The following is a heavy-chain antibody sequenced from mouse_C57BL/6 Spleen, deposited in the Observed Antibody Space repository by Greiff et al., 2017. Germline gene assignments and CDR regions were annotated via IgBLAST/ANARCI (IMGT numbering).Heavy chain of an antibody. Sequence: EVKLLESGPVLVKPGASVKMSCKASGYTFTDYYMNWVKQSHGKSLEWIGFINPYNGGTSYNQKFTGKATLTVDKSSSTAYMELNSLTSEDSAVYYCARPHYYGSSYVGFAYWGQGTLVTVSA. V-gene: IGHV1-19*01. CDR2: INPYNGGT. D-gene: IGHD1-1*01. CDR3: ARPHYYGSSYVGFAY. J-gene: IGHJ3*01. CDR1: GYTFTDYY.